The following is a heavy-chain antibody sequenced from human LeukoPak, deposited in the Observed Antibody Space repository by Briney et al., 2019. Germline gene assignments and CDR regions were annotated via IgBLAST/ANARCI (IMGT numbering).Heavy chain of an antibody. CDR1: GGSISSYY. V-gene: IGHV4-59*01. Sequence: SETLSLTCTVSGGSISSYYWSWIRQPPGKGLEWIGYIYYSGSTNYNPSLKSRVTISVDTSKNQFSLKLSSVTAADTAVYYCARDRMIVGRTDSNDAFDIWGQGTMVTVSS. D-gene: IGHD3-22*01. CDR3: ARDRMIVGRTDSNDAFDI. J-gene: IGHJ3*02. CDR2: IYYSGST.